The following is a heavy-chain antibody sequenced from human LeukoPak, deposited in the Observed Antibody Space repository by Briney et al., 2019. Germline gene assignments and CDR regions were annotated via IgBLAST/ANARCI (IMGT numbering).Heavy chain of an antibody. CDR2: IYSGGST. CDR3: ARVNSGWYQNDY. D-gene: IGHD6-19*01. CDR1: GFTVSSNY. J-gene: IGHJ4*02. Sequence: PGGSLRLSCAASGFTVSSNYMSWVCQAPGKGLEWVSIIYSGGSTYYADSVKGRFTISKDDSKNTLYLQMNSLRAEDTAVYYCARVNSGWYQNDYWGQGTLVTVSS. V-gene: IGHV3-53*01.